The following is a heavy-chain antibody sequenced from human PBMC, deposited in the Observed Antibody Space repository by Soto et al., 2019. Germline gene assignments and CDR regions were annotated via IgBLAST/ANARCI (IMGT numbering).Heavy chain of an antibody. V-gene: IGHV4-38-2*02. CDR1: TYSISSGFF. Sequence: SETLSLTCSVSTYSISSGFFWGWIRQPPGKGLEWIGSIFYTGDTYYNPSLKSRITMSVDTSRNQFSLKLTSLTAADTAVYYCARDTNSLDPWGQGILVTVSS. CDR3: ARDTNSLDP. CDR2: IFYTGDT. J-gene: IGHJ5*02. D-gene: IGHD1-1*01.